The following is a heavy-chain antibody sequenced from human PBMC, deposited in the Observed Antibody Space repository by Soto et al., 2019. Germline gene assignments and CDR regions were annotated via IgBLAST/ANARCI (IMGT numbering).Heavy chain of an antibody. CDR1: GGSISVYY. CDR3: ARGVGSSPPRY. CDR2: IYDSGSP. J-gene: IGHJ4*02. D-gene: IGHD3-9*01. Sequence: PSETLSLTCPISGGSISVYYWSWIRQSPGQGLEWIGYIYDSGSPYYNPSLKTRVTISADTSKNQISLNLTSATAADTAVYYCARGVGSSPPRYWGRGTLVTVSS. V-gene: IGHV4-59*01.